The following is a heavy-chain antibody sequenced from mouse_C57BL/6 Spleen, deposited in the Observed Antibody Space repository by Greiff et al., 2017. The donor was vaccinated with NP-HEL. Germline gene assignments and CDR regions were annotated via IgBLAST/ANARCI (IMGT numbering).Heavy chain of an antibody. CDR2: IDPANGNT. J-gene: IGHJ1*03. V-gene: IGHV14-3*01. CDR3: ARDSHYYGSSYRYFDV. D-gene: IGHD1-1*01. Sequence: EVMLVESVAELVRPGASVKLSCTASGFNIKNTYMHWVKQRPEQGLEWIGRIDPANGNTKYAPKFQGKATITADTSSNTAYLQLSSLTSEDTAIYYCARDSHYYGSSYRYFDVWGTGTTVTVSS. CDR1: GFNIKNTY.